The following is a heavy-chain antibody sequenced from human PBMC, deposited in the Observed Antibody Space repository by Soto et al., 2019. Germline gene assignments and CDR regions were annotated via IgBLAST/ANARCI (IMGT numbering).Heavy chain of an antibody. Sequence: PSETLSLTCAVYGGSFSGYYWSWIRQPPGKGLEWIGEINHSGSTNYNPSLKSRVTISVDTSKNQFSLKLSSVTAADTAVYYCARGGPYGDVWGSYRYTRNWFDPWGQGTLVTVS. CDR1: GGSFSGYY. CDR3: ARGGPYGDVWGSYRYTRNWFDP. CDR2: INHSGST. J-gene: IGHJ5*02. D-gene: IGHD3-16*02. V-gene: IGHV4-34*01.